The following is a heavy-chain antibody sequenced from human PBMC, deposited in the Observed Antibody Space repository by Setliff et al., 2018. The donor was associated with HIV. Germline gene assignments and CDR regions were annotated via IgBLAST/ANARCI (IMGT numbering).Heavy chain of an antibody. CDR2: IRSKANNYAT. D-gene: IGHD6-19*01. J-gene: IGHJ4*02. Sequence: GGSLRLSCAASGFSNSALHWVRQAPGKGLEWVGRIRSKANNYATEYGASVKGRFIISRDDSKNMAYLQMNSLRTEDTAMYYCVRPVREPVDWGRGTLVTV. V-gene: IGHV3-73*01. CDR3: VRPVREPVD. CDR1: GFSNSA.